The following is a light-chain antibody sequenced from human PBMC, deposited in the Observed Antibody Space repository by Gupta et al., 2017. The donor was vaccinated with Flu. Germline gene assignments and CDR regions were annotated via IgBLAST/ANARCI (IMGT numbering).Light chain of an antibody. V-gene: IGLV1-51*02. CDR2: ENN. J-gene: IGLJ1*01. Sequence: QSVLTQPPSVSAAPGQKVTISCSGSSSNIGNNYVSWYQQLPGTAPKLLIYENNKRPSGIPDRFSGSKSGTSATLGITGLQTGDEADYYCGTWDSSLSAYVFGTGTKVNVL. CDR1: SSNIGNNY. CDR3: GTWDSSLSAYV.